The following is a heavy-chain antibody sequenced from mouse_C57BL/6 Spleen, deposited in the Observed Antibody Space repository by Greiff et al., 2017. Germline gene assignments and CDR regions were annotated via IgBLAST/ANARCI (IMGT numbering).Heavy chain of an antibody. CDR1: GYTFTSYW. V-gene: IGHV1-64*01. CDR2: IHPNSGST. Sequence: QVQLQQSGAELVKPGASVKLSCKASGYTFTSYWMHWVKQRPGQGLEWIGLIHPNSGSTNYNEKFKSKATLTVDKSSSTAYMQLSSLTSEDSAVYYCARRGLYYDDSDWGQGTLGTVSA. D-gene: IGHD2-13*01. CDR3: ARRGLYYDDSD. J-gene: IGHJ3*01.